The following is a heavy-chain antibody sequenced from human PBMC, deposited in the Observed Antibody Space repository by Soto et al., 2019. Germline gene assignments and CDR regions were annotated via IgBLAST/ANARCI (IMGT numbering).Heavy chain of an antibody. Sequence: QVQLQESGPGLVKPSETLSLTCTVSGGSISSYYWSWIRQPPGKGLEWIGYLYYTGSTNYNPSLKRRVTISVDTSKNQCSLKLTSVPAADTAVYYCARRYSSSHDFWGQGTLVTVSS. CDR2: LYYTGST. CDR1: GGSISSYY. D-gene: IGHD6-6*01. J-gene: IGHJ4*02. V-gene: IGHV4-59*01. CDR3: ARRYSSSHDF.